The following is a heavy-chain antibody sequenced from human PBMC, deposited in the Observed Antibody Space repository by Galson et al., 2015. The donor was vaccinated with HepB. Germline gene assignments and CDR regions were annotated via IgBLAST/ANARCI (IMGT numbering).Heavy chain of an antibody. J-gene: IGHJ4*02. Sequence: SLRLSCAASGFTFSSYGMHWVRQAPGKGLEWMAFIRYDGTNKYYADSVKGRFTVSRDNSKNTLYLQMNSLRAEDTAVYYCAKDSDTSRDFWSGYHPDYWGQGTLVTVSS. CDR2: IRYDGTNK. CDR3: AKDSDTSRDFWSGYHPDY. CDR1: GFTFSSYG. D-gene: IGHD3-3*01. V-gene: IGHV3-30*02.